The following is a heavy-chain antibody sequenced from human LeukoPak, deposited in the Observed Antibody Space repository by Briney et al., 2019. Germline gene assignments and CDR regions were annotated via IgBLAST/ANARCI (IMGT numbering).Heavy chain of an antibody. D-gene: IGHD3-9*01. J-gene: IGHJ4*02. CDR2: IYYGGST. V-gene: IGHV4-30-4*01. CDR3: ARERESNLTGYYPSYFDY. CDR1: GGSISSGDYY. Sequence: SQTLSLTCTVSGGSISSGDYYWSWIRQPPGKGLEWIGYIYYGGSTYYNPSLKSRVTISVDTSKNQFSLKLSSVTAADTAVYYCARERESNLTGYYPSYFDYWGQGTLVTVSS.